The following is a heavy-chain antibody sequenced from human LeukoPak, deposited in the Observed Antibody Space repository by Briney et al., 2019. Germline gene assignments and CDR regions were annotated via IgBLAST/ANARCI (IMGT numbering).Heavy chain of an antibody. J-gene: IGHJ6*03. CDR2: IIPIFGTA. CDR1: GGTFSSYA. Sequence: SSVKVSCKASGGTFSSYAISWVRQAPGQGREWMGRIIPIFGTANYAQKFQGRVTITTDESTSTAYMELSSLRSEDTAVYYCPRHGVLSYYYYMDGWRKGTTGTVSS. D-gene: IGHD6-13*01. CDR3: PRHGVLSYYYYMDG. V-gene: IGHV1-69*05.